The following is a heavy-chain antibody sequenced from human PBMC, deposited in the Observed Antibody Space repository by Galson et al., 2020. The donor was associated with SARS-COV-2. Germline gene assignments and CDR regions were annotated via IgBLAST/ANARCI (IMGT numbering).Heavy chain of an antibody. CDR3: ARDQDHCSMNGAFDI. J-gene: IGHJ3*02. CDR2: IAYDGSEK. V-gene: IGHV3-30*01. Sequence: GESLKISCAASGFTFSDCAIHWVRQAPGKGLEWVAVIAYDGSEKYYADSVKGRFTISRDNSKNTLYLQMNSLRAEDTAVYHCARDQDHCSMNGAFDIWGQGTMVTGS. CDR1: GFTFSDCA. D-gene: IGHD3-3*02.